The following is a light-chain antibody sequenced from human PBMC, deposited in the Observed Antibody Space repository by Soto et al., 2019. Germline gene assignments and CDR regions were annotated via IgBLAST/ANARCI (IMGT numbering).Light chain of an antibody. CDR1: QTISSY. J-gene: IGKJ1*01. V-gene: IGKV1-39*01. CDR3: QQSFSTPWT. CDR2: SAY. Sequence: DIQMTQSPSSLSASVGDRVTITCRASQTISSYLNWYQQKPGRAPNLLIYSAYDLQSGVPSRFSGRGSGTEFTLTISSLQPEDFATYYCQQSFSTPWTFGQGTKVEI.